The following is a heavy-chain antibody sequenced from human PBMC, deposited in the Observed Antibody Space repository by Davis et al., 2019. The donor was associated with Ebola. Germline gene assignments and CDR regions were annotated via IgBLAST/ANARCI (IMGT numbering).Heavy chain of an antibody. Sequence: ASVKVSCKASGYTFTGYYMHWVRQAPGQGLEWMGWISAYNGNTNYAQKFQGRVTMTSNTSISTAYMELSSLRSEDTAVYYCARGHFMVVVPAARRDYGMDVWGKGTTVTVSS. V-gene: IGHV1-8*02. D-gene: IGHD2-2*01. CDR2: ISAYNGNT. CDR3: ARGHFMVVVPAARRDYGMDV. CDR1: GYTFTGYY. J-gene: IGHJ6*04.